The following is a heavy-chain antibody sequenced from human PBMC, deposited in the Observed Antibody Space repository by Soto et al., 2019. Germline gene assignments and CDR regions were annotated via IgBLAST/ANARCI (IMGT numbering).Heavy chain of an antibody. CDR3: ARPAQPSYDILTGDYTA. V-gene: IGHV1-69*01. J-gene: IGHJ4*02. D-gene: IGHD3-9*01. CDR2: IIPIFGTA. Sequence: QVQLVQSGAEVKKPGSSVXVSCKASGXTFSSYAXXWVRQAPXQXLXWMGGIIPIFGTANYAQKFQGRVTITADESTSTAYMELSSLRSEDTAVYYCARPAQPSYDILTGDYTAWGQGTLVTVSS. CDR1: GXTFSSYA.